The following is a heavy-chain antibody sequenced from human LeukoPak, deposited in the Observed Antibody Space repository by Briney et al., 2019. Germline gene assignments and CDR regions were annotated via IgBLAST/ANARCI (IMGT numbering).Heavy chain of an antibody. CDR3: ARPHTSGQLFAFDL. CDR2: ISSSSSYI. Sequence: GGSLRLSCAASGFXFSSYSINWVRQAPGKGLEWVSSISSSSSYIYYADSVKGRFTISRDNAKNSLYLQMNSLRAEDTAVYYCARPHTSGQLFAFDLWGQGTMVTVSS. V-gene: IGHV3-21*01. CDR1: GFXFSSYS. D-gene: IGHD3-22*01. J-gene: IGHJ3*01.